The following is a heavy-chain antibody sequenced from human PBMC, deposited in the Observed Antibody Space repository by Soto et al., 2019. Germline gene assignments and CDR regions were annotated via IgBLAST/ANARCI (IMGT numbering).Heavy chain of an antibody. Sequence: EVQLVESGGGLIQPGGSLRLSCAASGFIVSSNYMSWVRQAPGKGLEWVSVIYRDGSTYYADSVKGRFTISRDNSKNTLYLQMNSVRAEDTAVSYCARNYFDSGGGFDYWGQGTLVTVSS. CDR2: IYRDGST. J-gene: IGHJ4*02. CDR1: GFIVSSNY. D-gene: IGHD3-22*01. V-gene: IGHV3-53*01. CDR3: ARNYFDSGGGFDY.